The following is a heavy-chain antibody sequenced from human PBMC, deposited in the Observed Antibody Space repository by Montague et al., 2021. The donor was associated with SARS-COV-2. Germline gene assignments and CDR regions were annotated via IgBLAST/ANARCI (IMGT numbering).Heavy chain of an antibody. V-gene: IGHV2-70*01. D-gene: IGHD3-9*01. CDR1: GFSLSTSGMC. J-gene: IGHJ4*02. CDR2: IDWDDDK. CDR3: ARIRDYDILTGSYSGFDY. Sequence: PALVKPTQTLTLTCTFSGFSLSTSGMCVSWIRQPPGKALEWLALIDWDDDKYYSTSLKTRFTISKDTSKNQVVLTMTNMDPVDTATYYCARIRDYDILTGSYSGFDYWGQGTLVTVSS.